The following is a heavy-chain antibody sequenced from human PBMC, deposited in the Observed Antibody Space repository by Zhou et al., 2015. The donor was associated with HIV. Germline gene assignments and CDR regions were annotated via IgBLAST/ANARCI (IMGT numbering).Heavy chain of an antibody. CDR2: IIPIFGTA. Sequence: QVQLVQSGAEVKKPGSSVKVSCKASGGTFSSYAISWVRQAPGQGLEWMGGIIPIFGTANYAQKFQGRVTITADESTSTAYMELSSLRSEDTAVYYCARALPAVIGYYYYGMDVWGQGTTVTVSS. CDR1: GGTFSSYA. D-gene: IGHD2-2*01. V-gene: IGHV1-69*12. CDR3: ARALPAVIGYYYYGMDV. J-gene: IGHJ6*02.